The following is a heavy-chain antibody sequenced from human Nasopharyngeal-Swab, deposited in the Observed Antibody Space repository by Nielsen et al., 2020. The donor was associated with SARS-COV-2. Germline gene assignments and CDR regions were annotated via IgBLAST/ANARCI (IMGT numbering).Heavy chain of an antibody. CDR3: TGTMVQGV. V-gene: IGHV3-73*01. D-gene: IGHD3-10*01. Sequence: GESLKISCAASGFTFSDYYMSWVRQASGKGLEWVGRIRSKANSYATAYAASVKGRFTISRDDSKNTAYLQMNSLKTEDTAVYYCTGTMVQGVWGQGTLVTVSS. CDR1: GFTFSDYY. J-gene: IGHJ4*02. CDR2: IRSKANSYAT.